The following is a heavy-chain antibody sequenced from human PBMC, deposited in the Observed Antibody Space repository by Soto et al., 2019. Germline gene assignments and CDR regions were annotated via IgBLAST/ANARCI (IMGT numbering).Heavy chain of an antibody. CDR1: GVSIGSYY. D-gene: IGHD4-17*01. J-gene: IGHJ4*02. CDR3: ASIYAVRRFDY. V-gene: IGHV4-59*01. CDR2: MYYSGTT. Sequence: SETLSLTCTVSGVSIGSYYWIWVRQPPGKGLEWIGYMYYSGTTNYNPSLKSRVTISVDTSKNQFSLKLTSMTAADTAVYYCASIYAVRRFDYWVQGTQVTVSS.